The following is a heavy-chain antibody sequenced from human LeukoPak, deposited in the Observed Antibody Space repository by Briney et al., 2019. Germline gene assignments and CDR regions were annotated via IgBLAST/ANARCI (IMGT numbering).Heavy chain of an antibody. CDR1: GFTFNRYW. CDR3: ARDEVTY. J-gene: IGHJ4*02. CDR2: IKEDRSEK. V-gene: IGHV3-7*01. Sequence: PGGSLRLSCAASGFTFNRYWTSCVRQAPGKGLEGVAHIKEDRSEKYYVESAKGQFTISRDNDRNSLYLQMNSLRAEDRAMYHCARDEVTYWGQGTLVTVSS.